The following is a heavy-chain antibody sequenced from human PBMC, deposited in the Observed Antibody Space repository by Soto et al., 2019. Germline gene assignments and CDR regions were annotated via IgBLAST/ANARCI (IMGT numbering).Heavy chain of an antibody. D-gene: IGHD1-26*01. CDR1: GFTFTNYA. CDR3: AREVGAPSGWLDT. J-gene: IGHJ5*02. Sequence: PGGSLRLSCAASGFTFTNYAMTWVRQTPGKGLEWVSGISASGGLKYYADSVRGRFTVSRDNSKNILYLQMDNLRDEDTALYYCAREVGAPSGWLDTWGQGTQVTVSS. CDR2: ISASGGLK. V-gene: IGHV3-23*01.